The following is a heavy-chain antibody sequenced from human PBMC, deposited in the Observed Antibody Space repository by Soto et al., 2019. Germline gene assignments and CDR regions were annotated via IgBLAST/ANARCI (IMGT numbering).Heavy chain of an antibody. CDR2: IYYSGST. Sequence: SETLSLTCTVSGGSIGSSSYYWGWIRQPPGKGLEWIGSIYYSGSTYYNPSLKSRVTISVDTSKNQFSLKLSSVTAADTAVYYCASASTYYYYGMDVWGQGTTVTVSS. CDR1: GGSIGSSSYY. V-gene: IGHV4-39*01. CDR3: ASASTYYYYGMDV. J-gene: IGHJ6*02.